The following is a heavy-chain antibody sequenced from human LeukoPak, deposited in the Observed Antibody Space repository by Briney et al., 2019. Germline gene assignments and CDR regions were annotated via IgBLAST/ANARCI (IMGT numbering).Heavy chain of an antibody. D-gene: IGHD4-17*01. CDR1: GFTFSAYY. J-gene: IGHJ4*02. V-gene: IGHV3-11*01. CDR3: ARDPSTLTTHLRY. CDR2: ISGSGSTI. Sequence: GGSLRLSCAASGFTFSAYYMSWIRQAPGKGLEWVSYISGSGSTIYYADSVRGRFTISRDNAKNSLYLQMNSLRAEDTAVYYCARDPSTLTTHLRYWGQGTLVTVSS.